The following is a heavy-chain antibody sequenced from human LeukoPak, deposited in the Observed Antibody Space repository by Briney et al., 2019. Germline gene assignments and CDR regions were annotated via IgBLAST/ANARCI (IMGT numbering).Heavy chain of an antibody. V-gene: IGHV4-59*01. CDR1: GGSISSYY. J-gene: IGHJ4*02. CDR2: IYYSGST. CDR3: ARGLWFGEFLRY. D-gene: IGHD3-10*01. Sequence: PPETLSLTCTVSGGSISSYYWSWIRQPPGKGLDWIGYIYYSGSTNYNPSLKSRVTISVDTSKNQFSLKLSSVTAADTAVYYCARGLWFGEFLRYWGQGTLVTVSS.